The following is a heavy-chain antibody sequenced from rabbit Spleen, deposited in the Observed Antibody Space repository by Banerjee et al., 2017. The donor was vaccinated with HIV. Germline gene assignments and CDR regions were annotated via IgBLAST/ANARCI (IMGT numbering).Heavy chain of an antibody. J-gene: IGHJ6*01. CDR2: IYTGSSGST. V-gene: IGHV1S45*01. CDR1: GFSFSSSYY. D-gene: IGHD8-1*01. Sequence: QEQLVESGGGLVQPEGSLTLTCTASGFSFSSSYYMCWVRQAPGKGLEWIGCIYTGSSGSTYYASWAKGRFTLSKTSSTTVTLQMTSLTAADTATYFCARDSGSSFSSYGMDLWGPGTLVTVS. CDR3: ARDSGSSFSSYGMDL.